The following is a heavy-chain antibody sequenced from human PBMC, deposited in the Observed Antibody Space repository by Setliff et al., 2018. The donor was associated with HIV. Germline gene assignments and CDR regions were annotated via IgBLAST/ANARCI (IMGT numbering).Heavy chain of an antibody. V-gene: IGHV1-3*03. CDR1: GYSFARYG. CDR3: ARGGGDSSQFDH. Sequence: ASVKVSCKASGYSFARYGLSWVRQAPGQGLEWMGWISGFNGNTRYSQEFQGRVTITRDTSASTAYMELSSLNSADMAVYYCARGGGDSSQFDHWGQGTLVTVSS. CDR2: ISGFNGNT. J-gene: IGHJ4*02. D-gene: IGHD2-21*01.